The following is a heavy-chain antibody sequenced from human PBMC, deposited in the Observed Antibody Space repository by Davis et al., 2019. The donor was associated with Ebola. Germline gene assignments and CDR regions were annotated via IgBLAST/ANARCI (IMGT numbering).Heavy chain of an antibody. CDR2: IYYTGSA. V-gene: IGHV4-59*01. CDR3: AERGGSV. CDR1: GGSFSGYY. J-gene: IGHJ4*02. D-gene: IGHD3-16*01. Sequence: PSETLSLTCAVYGGSFSGYYWSWIRQPPGKRLEWIGSIYYTGSAYYNSSLNSRVTISVDTSKNQFSLKLSSVTAADTAMYYCAERGGSVWGQGTLVTVSS.